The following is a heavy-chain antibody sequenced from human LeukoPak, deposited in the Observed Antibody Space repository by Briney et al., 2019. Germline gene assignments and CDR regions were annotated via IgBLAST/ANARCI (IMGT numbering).Heavy chain of an antibody. CDR2: IRSQANSYAT. V-gene: IGHV3-73*01. D-gene: IGHD3-22*01. CDR3: TRLPQYDSSGYGPDP. CDR1: GFTFSGSA. J-gene: IGHJ5*02. Sequence: GGSLRLSCAASGFTFSGSAMHWVRQASGKGPEWVGRIRSQANSYATAYAASVKGRFTISRDDSKNTAYLQMNSLKTEDSAVYYCTRLPQYDSSGYGPDPWGQGTLVTVSS.